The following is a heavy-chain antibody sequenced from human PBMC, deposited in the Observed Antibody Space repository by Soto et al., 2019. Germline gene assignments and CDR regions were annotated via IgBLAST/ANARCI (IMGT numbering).Heavy chain of an antibody. CDR2: ISSSSSYI. CDR3: ARLYCSSTSCYYANYYYYGMDV. V-gene: IGHV3-21*01. J-gene: IGHJ6*02. Sequence: PGGSLRLSCAASGFTFSSYSMNWVRQAPGKGLEWVSSISSSSSYIYYADSVKGRFTISRDNAKNSLYLQMNSLRAEDTAVYYCARLYCSSTSCYYANYYYYGMDVWGQGTTVTVSS. D-gene: IGHD2-2*01. CDR1: GFTFSSYS.